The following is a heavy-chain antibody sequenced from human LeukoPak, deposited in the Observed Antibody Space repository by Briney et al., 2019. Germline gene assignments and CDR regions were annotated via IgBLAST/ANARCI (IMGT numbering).Heavy chain of an antibody. D-gene: IGHD2-2*01. Sequence: SQTLSLTCAVSGGSISSGGYSWSWIRQPPGKGLEWIGYIYHSGSTYYNPSLKSRVTISVDTSKNQFSLKLSSVTAADTAVYYCARRAAYCSSTSCYFDYWGQGTLVTVSS. V-gene: IGHV4-30-2*03. J-gene: IGHJ4*02. CDR1: GGSISSGGYS. CDR3: ARRAAYCSSTSCYFDY. CDR2: IYHSGST.